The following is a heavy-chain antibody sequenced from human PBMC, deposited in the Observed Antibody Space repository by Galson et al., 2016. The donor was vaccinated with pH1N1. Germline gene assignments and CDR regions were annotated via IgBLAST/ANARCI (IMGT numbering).Heavy chain of an antibody. Sequence: SVKVSCQASGDTFNYYTINWVRQAPGQGLQWMGRIIPVLSLPTYAQTFQGRVTISADKSTTTVHMQLSSLRSEDTAVYYCARVGATMTATGAFDMWGQGTMVTVYS. J-gene: IGHJ3*02. CDR3: ARVGATMTATGAFDM. D-gene: IGHD5-24*01. CDR2: IIPVLSLP. V-gene: IGHV1-69*02. CDR1: GDTFNYYT.